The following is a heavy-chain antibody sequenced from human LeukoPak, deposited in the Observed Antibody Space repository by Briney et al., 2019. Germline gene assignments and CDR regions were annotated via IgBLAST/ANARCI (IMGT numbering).Heavy chain of an antibody. J-gene: IGHJ4*02. Sequence: PGGSLRLSCTASGFTLSRYGMHWVRQGPGKGLEWAATIWYDGSNEYYAASVKGRFTISRDNSKNTLFLQMNTLRADDTAVYYCAREQTSSSPAPLGYWGQGTLVTVSS. CDR2: IWYDGSNE. CDR1: GFTLSRYG. CDR3: AREQTSSSPAPLGY. V-gene: IGHV3-33*01. D-gene: IGHD2-15*01.